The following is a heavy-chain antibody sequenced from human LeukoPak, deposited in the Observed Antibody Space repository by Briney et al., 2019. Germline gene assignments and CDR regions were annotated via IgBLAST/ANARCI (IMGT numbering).Heavy chain of an antibody. CDR3: AKDRYYDSTILDY. CDR2: LSGGGGST. J-gene: IGHJ4*02. V-gene: IGHV3-23*01. D-gene: IGHD3-22*01. CDR1: GFTFSSYA. Sequence: GGSLRLSCAASGFTFSSYAMSWVRQAPGKGLEWVSSLSGGGGSTYYADSVKGRFTISRDNSKNTLNLQMNSLRAEDTAVYYCAKDRYYDSTILDYWGQGTLVTFSS.